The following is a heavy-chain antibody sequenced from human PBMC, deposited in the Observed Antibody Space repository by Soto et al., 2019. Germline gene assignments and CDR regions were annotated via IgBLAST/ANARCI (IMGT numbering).Heavy chain of an antibody. V-gene: IGHV4-34*01. CDR2: INHSGST. CDR1: GGSFSGYY. CDR3: ARDPLRGYSYGFGY. J-gene: IGHJ4*02. D-gene: IGHD5-18*01. Sequence: QVQLQQWGAGLLKPSETLSLTCAVYGGSFSGYYWSWIRQPPGKGLEWIGEINHSGSTNYNPSLKSRVTISVDTSKNQFSLKLSSVTAADTAVYYCARDPLRGYSYGFGYWGQGTLVTVSS.